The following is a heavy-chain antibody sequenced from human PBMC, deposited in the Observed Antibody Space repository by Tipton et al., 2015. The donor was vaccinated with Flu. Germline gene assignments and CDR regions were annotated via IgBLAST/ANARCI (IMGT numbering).Heavy chain of an antibody. Sequence: TLSRTCTVSGGSISSYYWSWIRQPPGKGLEWIGYIYYSGSTNYNPSLKSRVTISVDTSKNQFSLKLSSVTAADTAVYYCAREWVTTGAFDIWGQGTMVTVSS. CDR3: AREWVTTGAFDI. V-gene: IGHV4-59*01. J-gene: IGHJ3*02. D-gene: IGHD2-21*02. CDR1: GGSISSYY. CDR2: IYYSGST.